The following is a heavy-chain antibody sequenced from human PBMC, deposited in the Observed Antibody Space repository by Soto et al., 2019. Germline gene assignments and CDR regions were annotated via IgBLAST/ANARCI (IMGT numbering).Heavy chain of an antibody. CDR2: IYYSGST. CDR3: ARGRSSSWTGRSSGWYDRYFDY. J-gene: IGHJ4*02. V-gene: IGHV4-39*01. D-gene: IGHD6-19*01. Sequence: SETLSLTCTGSGGSISSSSYYWGWIRQPPGKGLEWIANIYYSGSTYYNPSLKSRVTISVDTSKNQFSLKLSSVTAADTAVYYCARGRSSSWTGRSSGWYDRYFDYWGQGTLVTRSS. CDR1: GGSISSSSYY.